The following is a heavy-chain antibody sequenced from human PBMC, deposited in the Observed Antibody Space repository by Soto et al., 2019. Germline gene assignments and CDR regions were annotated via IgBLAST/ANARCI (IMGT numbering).Heavy chain of an antibody. Sequence: ASVKVSCKASGYSFTGYYLHWVRQAPGQGLEWMGWINPKNGVTKYGQKFQGRLTMTRDTSTSTPYMERSRLQSDDTAVYHCAKEGVIDAPPPYNCLLPSGPGVLLTV. CDR3: AKEGVIDAPPPYNCLLP. CDR1: GYSFTGYY. J-gene: IGHJ5*02. V-gene: IGHV1-2*02. CDR2: INPKNGVT. D-gene: IGHD2-21*01.